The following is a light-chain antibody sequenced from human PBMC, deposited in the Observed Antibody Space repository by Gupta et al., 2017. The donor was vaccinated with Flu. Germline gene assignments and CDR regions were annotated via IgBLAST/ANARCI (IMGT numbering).Light chain of an antibody. CDR2: GAS. Sequence: LSCWASQSGGHNSLAWYYQKPGRAPSLLIYGASSRATGIPDRFSGSGSGTDFTLTISRLAPEDFGMYYCQQYSSSVTYTFGQGTKLEIK. CDR1: QSGGHNS. V-gene: IGKV3-20*01. J-gene: IGKJ2*01. CDR3: QQYSSSVTYT.